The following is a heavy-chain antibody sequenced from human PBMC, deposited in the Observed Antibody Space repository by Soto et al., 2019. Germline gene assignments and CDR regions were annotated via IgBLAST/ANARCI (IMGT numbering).Heavy chain of an antibody. V-gene: IGHV4-59*01. J-gene: IGHJ4*02. CDR2: IYYTGNT. CDR3: AAGLDHNKVGY. D-gene: IGHD2-2*03. CDR1: GGSISPSY. Sequence: QVRLQESGPGLVKPSETLSLTCTVSGGSISPSYWKWVRQPPGKRPEWIGCIYYTGNTHYNPSLKSRVTISRDTSKNQFSLELTSVTAADTAMYFCAAGLDHNKVGYWGQGTLVIVSS.